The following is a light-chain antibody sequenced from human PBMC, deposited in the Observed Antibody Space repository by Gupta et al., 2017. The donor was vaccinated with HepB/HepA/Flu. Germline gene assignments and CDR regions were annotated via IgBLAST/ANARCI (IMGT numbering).Light chain of an antibody. Sequence: DIQMTQSPSSLSASVGDRVTITCRASQHILKFLNWYQQEAGRAPKLLISGATSLQSGVPSRFNGGGSGTHFTLTISGLQPEDFVTYYCQQSDSAPVTFGQGTRMEI. V-gene: IGKV1-39*01. J-gene: IGKJ5*01. CDR1: QHILKF. CDR2: GAT. CDR3: QQSDSAPVT.